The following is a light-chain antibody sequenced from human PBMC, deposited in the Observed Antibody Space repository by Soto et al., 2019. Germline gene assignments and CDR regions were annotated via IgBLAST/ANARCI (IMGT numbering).Light chain of an antibody. CDR2: EVS. Sequence: QAVVTQPPSASGSPGQSVTISCTGTSSDVGGYNYVSWYQQHPGKAPKLMIYEVSKRPSGVPDRFSGSKSGNTASLTVSGLQAEDEADYYCSSYAGSKSVFVTGTKLTVL. CDR3: SSYAGSKSV. V-gene: IGLV2-8*01. CDR1: SSDVGGYNY. J-gene: IGLJ1*01.